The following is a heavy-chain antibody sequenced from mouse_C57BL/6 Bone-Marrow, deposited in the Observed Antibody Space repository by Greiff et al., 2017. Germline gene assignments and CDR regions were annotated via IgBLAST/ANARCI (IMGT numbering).Heavy chain of an antibody. CDR1: GYTFTNYW. J-gene: IGHJ4*01. V-gene: IGHV1-64*01. Sequence: QVQLQQPGAELVKPGASVKLSCKASGYTFTNYWMHWVKQRPGQGLEWIGMMYPNGGSPDYNEKFKSEATLSVDQSSRTAYMELSSLTSEDSAVYYCARSYDYDDYTIDYWGQGTSVTVSS. D-gene: IGHD2-4*01. CDR2: MYPNGGSP. CDR3: ARSYDYDDYTIDY.